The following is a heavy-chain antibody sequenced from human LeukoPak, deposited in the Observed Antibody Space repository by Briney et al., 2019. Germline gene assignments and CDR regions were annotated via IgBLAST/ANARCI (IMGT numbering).Heavy chain of an antibody. J-gene: IGHJ4*02. V-gene: IGHV4-59*01. CDR2: IHHSGST. CDR3: ARRGYYYDSRGYYYFDY. D-gene: IGHD3-22*01. Sequence: SETLSLTCTVSGGSISSYYWGWIRQPPGKGLEWIGDIHHSGSTDYKPSLKSRVTISVDTSKNQFSLKLSSVTAADTAVYHCARRGYYYDSRGYYYFDYWGQGTLVTVSS. CDR1: GGSISSYY.